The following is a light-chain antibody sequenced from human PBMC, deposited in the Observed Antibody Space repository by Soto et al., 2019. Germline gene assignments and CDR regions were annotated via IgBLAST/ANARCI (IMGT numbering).Light chain of an antibody. CDR2: GAS. Sequence: DSVLTQSPGTLSLSPGERATLSCRASQSVTNRYFAWYQQKPGQAPRLLIYGASSRATGIPDRFSGSGSGTDFTLTISRLEPEDFAVFYCQQYGSAPGLAFGGGTKVDIK. J-gene: IGKJ4*01. V-gene: IGKV3-20*01. CDR1: QSVTNRY. CDR3: QQYGSAPGLA.